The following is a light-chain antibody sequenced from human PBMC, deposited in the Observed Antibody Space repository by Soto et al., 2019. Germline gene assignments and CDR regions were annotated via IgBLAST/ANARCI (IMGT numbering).Light chain of an antibody. V-gene: IGKV3-15*01. CDR2: DAS. J-gene: IGKJ4*01. CDR3: QQYNNWPLT. CDR1: QSVRRS. Sequence: EIVMTQSPATLSLSPGERATLSCRASQSVRRSLAWYQQKPGQAPRLLIYDASTGATGIPARFSGSGSGTEFTLTISSLKSEDFEFYYCQQYNNWPLTFGGGTKVDIK.